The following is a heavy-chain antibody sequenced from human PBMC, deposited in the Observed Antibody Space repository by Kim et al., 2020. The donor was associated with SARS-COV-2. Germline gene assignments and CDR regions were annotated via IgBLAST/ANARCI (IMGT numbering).Heavy chain of an antibody. CDR3: GKDPRITMRVVVIRAFDY. D-gene: IGHD3-22*01. CDR2: ISGSGGST. Sequence: GGSLRLSCAASGFTFSSYAMSWVRQAPGKGLEWVSAISGSGGSTYYADSVKGRFTISRDNSKNTRYLQMNSLGAEDTAVYYCGKDPRITMRVVVIRAFDYWGQGTLVTVSS. J-gene: IGHJ4*02. V-gene: IGHV3-23*01. CDR1: GFTFSSYA.